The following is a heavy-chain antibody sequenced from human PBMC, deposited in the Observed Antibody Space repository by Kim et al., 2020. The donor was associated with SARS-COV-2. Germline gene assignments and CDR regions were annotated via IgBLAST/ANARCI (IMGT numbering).Heavy chain of an antibody. Sequence: GGSLRLSCSASGFTFSSDAMSWVRQAPGKGLEWVSAISGSGGSTYYADSVKGRFTISRDNSKNTLYLQMNSLRAEDTAVYYCAKDRGGYCSSTSCYYYYYMDVSGKGTTVTVSS. J-gene: IGHJ6*03. CDR2: ISGSGGST. CDR3: AKDRGGYCSSTSCYYYYYMDV. D-gene: IGHD2-2*01. CDR1: GFTFSSDA. V-gene: IGHV3-23*01.